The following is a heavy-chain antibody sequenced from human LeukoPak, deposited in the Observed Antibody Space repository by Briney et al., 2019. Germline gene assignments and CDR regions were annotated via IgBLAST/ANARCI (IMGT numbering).Heavy chain of an antibody. V-gene: IGHV3-30*02. CDR3: ARADEVDGSITSNFDY. CDR2: IRNDGSII. J-gene: IGHJ4*02. D-gene: IGHD2-15*01. Sequence: PGGSLRLSCAASGFTFSSYGMHWIRQAPGKGLEWVAFIRNDGSIIYNADSVKGRFTISRDNSKNTLYLQMNSLRADDTAVYYCARADEVDGSITSNFDYWGQGTLVTVSS. CDR1: GFTFSSYG.